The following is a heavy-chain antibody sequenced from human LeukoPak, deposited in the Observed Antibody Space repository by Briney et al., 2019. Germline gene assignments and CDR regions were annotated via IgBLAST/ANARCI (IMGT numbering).Heavy chain of an antibody. D-gene: IGHD4-17*01. Sequence: GGSLRLSCAASGFTFSSYSMNWVRQAPEKGLEWVSTISSSSSYIYYADSVKGRFTISRHNAKNSLYLQMNSLRAEDTAVYYCARNPLDYGDYTDAFDIWGQGTMVTVSS. J-gene: IGHJ3*02. V-gene: IGHV3-21*01. CDR2: ISSSSSYI. CDR3: ARNPLDYGDYTDAFDI. CDR1: GFTFSSYS.